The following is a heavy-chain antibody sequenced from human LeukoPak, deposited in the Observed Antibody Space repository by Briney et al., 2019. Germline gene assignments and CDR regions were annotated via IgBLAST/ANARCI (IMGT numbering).Heavy chain of an antibody. D-gene: IGHD3-10*01. CDR3: GGLLCITLHRGVAMSDRLDM. CDR1: GITFRKCV. V-gene: IGHV3-21*01. J-gene: IGHJ4*03. CDR2: TDTSGSYI. Sequence: GSLRLSFAAPGITFRKCVMNLGRQAPGKGLEWVSFTDTSGSYIYYGDSGKGRFTISKDKAKNLLFLQINGLRAEDTALYYFGGLLCITLHRGVAMSDRLDMWGEGAMVGVSS.